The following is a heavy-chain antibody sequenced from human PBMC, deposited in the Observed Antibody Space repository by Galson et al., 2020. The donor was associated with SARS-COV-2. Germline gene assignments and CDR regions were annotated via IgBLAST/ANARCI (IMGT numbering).Heavy chain of an antibody. CDR3: ARRWGGCTSTSCSGLDS. D-gene: IGHD2-2*01. V-gene: IGHV4-30-4*08. CDR1: GGSVSRGDNY. Sequence: SETLSLTCSVSGGSVSRGDNYWIWVRQHPGKGLEWIGYIYYNGITSYKPSLQSRVTISVDTSKNQFSLKLNSGTGADTAVYYCARRWGGCTSTSCSGLDSWGQGTLVTVSS. J-gene: IGHJ4*02. CDR2: IYYNGIT.